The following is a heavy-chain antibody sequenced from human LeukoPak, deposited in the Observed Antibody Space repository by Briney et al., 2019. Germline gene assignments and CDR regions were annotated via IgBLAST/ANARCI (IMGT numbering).Heavy chain of an antibody. J-gene: IGHJ4*02. D-gene: IGHD3-3*01. CDR1: GYTFTSYG. V-gene: IGHV1-18*01. Sequence: ASVKVSCKASGYTFTSYGISWVRQAPGQGLEWMGWISAYNGNTNYAQKLQGRVTMTTDTSTSTAYMELRSLRSDDTAVYYCARTYYDFWSGYTGMGHIDYWGQGTLVTVSS. CDR3: ARTYYDFWSGYTGMGHIDY. CDR2: ISAYNGNT.